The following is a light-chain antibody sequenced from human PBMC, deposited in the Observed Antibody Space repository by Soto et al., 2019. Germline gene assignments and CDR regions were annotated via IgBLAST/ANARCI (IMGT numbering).Light chain of an antibody. CDR3: SSYTSSSTYV. CDR1: SSEVGGYNY. CDR2: DVS. J-gene: IGLJ1*01. V-gene: IGLV2-14*01. Sequence: QSALTQPASGSGSPGQSITISRTGNSSEVGGYNYVSWYQQHPGKAPKLMIYDVSNRPSGVSNRFSGSKSGNTASLTISGLQAEDEADYYCSSYTSSSTYVFGTGTRSPS.